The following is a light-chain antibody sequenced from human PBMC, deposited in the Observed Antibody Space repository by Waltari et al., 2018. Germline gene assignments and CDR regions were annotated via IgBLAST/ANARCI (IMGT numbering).Light chain of an antibody. Sequence: QPVLTQPPSMSGAPGQRVTIPCTGSSSNIGAGHDVHWYQVFPGTAPKLLIYGNNNRPSGVPDRFSGSKSDTSASLAIGGLQAEDEADYYCQSFDIRLSGGVVFGGGTKVTVL. CDR2: GNN. CDR1: SSNIGAGHD. J-gene: IGLJ3*02. V-gene: IGLV1-40*01. CDR3: QSFDIRLSGGVV.